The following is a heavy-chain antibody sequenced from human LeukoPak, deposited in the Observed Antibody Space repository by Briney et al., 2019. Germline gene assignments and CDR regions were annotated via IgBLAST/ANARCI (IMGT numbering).Heavy chain of an antibody. CDR2: IRYDGSNK. Sequence: TGGSLRLSCAASGFTFSSYGMHWVRQAPGKGLEWVAFIRYDGSNKYYADSVKGRFTISRDNSKNTLYLQMNSLRAEDTAVYYCAKDSPAGSSLWFQHWGQGTLVTVSS. V-gene: IGHV3-30*02. CDR3: AKDSPAGSSLWFQH. D-gene: IGHD6-13*01. J-gene: IGHJ1*01. CDR1: GFTFSSYG.